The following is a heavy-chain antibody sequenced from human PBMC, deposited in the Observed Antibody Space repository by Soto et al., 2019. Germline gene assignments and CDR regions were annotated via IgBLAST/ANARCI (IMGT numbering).Heavy chain of an antibody. J-gene: IGHJ5*02. CDR3: AKDTSPAAAAGPNWFDP. V-gene: IGHV3-23*01. Sequence: GGSLRLSCAASGFTFSSYAMSWVRQAPGKGLEWVSAISGSGGSTYYADSVKGRFTISRDNSKNTLYLQMNSLRAEDTAVYYCAKDTSPAAAAGPNWFDPWGQGTLVTVSS. CDR1: GFTFSSYA. CDR2: ISGSGGST. D-gene: IGHD6-13*01.